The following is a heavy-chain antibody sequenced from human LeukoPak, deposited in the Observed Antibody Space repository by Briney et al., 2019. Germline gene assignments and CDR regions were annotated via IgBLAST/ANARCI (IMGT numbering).Heavy chain of an antibody. Sequence: PGGSLRLSCAASGFTFSSYAMSRVRQAPGKGLEWVSTITVSGGSTYYADSVKGRFTISRDNSKNTLDLQMNSLRAEDTAVYYCAKANWGSGYWGQGTPVTVSS. CDR3: AKANWGSGY. CDR2: ITVSGGST. J-gene: IGHJ4*02. V-gene: IGHV3-23*01. D-gene: IGHD7-27*01. CDR1: GFTFSSYA.